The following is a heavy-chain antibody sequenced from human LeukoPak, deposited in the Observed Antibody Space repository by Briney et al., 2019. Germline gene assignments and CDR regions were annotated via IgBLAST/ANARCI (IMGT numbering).Heavy chain of an antibody. D-gene: IGHD5-12*01. CDR3: ARGRATIFLYYYYMDV. J-gene: IGHJ6*03. V-gene: IGHV1-8*03. CDR2: MNPNSGNT. CDR1: GYTFTSYD. Sequence: ASVKVSCKASGYTFTSYDINWVRQATGQGLEWMGWMNPNSGNTGYAQKFQGRVTITRNTSICTAYMELSSLRSEDTAVYYCARGRATIFLYYYYMDVWGKGTTVTVSS.